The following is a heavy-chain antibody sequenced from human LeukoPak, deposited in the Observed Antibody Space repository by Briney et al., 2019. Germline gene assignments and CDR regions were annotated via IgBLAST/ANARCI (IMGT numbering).Heavy chain of an antibody. CDR2: IVVGSGNT. V-gene: IGHV1-58*01. J-gene: IGHJ4*02. CDR1: GFTFTSSA. D-gene: IGHD6-6*01. CDR3: AAERRQLGNYFDY. Sequence: SVKVSCKASGFTFTSSAVQWVRQARGQRLEWIGWIVVGSGNTNYAQKFQERVTITRDMSTSTAYMELSSLRSEDTAVYYCAAERRQLGNYFDYWGQGTLVTVSS.